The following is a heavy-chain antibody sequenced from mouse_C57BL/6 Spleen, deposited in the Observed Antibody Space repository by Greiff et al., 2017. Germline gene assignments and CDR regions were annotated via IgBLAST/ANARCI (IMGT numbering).Heavy chain of an antibody. V-gene: IGHV2-5*01. Sequence: VKLQESGPGLVQPSQSLSITCTVSGFSLTSYGVHWVRQSPGKGLEWLGVIWSGGSTDYNAAFMSRLSITKDNSKSQVFFKMNSLQADDTAIYYCAKIDGYSYAMDYWGQGTSVTVSS. CDR1: GFSLTSYG. CDR3: AKIDGYSYAMDY. CDR2: IWSGGST. D-gene: IGHD2-3*01. J-gene: IGHJ4*01.